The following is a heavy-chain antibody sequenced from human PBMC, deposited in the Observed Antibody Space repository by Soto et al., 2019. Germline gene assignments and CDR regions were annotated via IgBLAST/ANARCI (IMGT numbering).Heavy chain of an antibody. Sequence: WSLRLSCAASGFTFSSYWMSWVRQAPGKGLEWVANIKQDGSEKYYVDSVKGRFTISRDNAKNSLYLQMNSLRAEDTAVYYCARGKHIVVVTAEYYFDYWGQGTLVTVSS. J-gene: IGHJ4*02. V-gene: IGHV3-7*03. D-gene: IGHD2-21*02. CDR1: GFTFSSYW. CDR2: IKQDGSEK. CDR3: ARGKHIVVVTAEYYFDY.